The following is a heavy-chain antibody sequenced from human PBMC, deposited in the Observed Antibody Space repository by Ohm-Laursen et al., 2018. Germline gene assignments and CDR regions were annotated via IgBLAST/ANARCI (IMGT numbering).Heavy chain of an antibody. D-gene: IGHD6-19*01. Sequence: SQTLSLTCPVSGGSFSSADYYWSWIRHHPGKGLEWIGYVPYSENTYYNPSLKSRLLISVDRSKNQFSLKLSSVIAADTAMYYCARHASVTGLDYWGQGTLVTVSS. J-gene: IGHJ4*02. CDR3: ARHASVTGLDY. CDR2: VPYSENT. V-gene: IGHV4-31*03. CDR1: GGSFSSADYY.